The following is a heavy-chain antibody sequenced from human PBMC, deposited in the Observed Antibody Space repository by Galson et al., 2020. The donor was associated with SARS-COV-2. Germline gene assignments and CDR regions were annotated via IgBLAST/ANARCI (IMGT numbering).Heavy chain of an antibody. D-gene: IGHD2-15*01. Sequence: HGESLKISCEASGYRLTSYWITWVRQTPGKGLEWMGRIDPADSLTNYNPSFQGHITIAVDRSINTAYLQWSNLKASDTAMYYCARQAGCSGGVCSFPGGYSFPDFWGQGTLVTVSS. CDR3: ARQAGCSGGVCSFPGGYSFPDF. J-gene: IGHJ4*02. CDR1: GYRLTSYW. V-gene: IGHV5-10-1*01. CDR2: IDPADSLT.